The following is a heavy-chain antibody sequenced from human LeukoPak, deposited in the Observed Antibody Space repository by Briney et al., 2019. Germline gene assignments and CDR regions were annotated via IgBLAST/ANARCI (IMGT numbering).Heavy chain of an antibody. CDR1: GGTFSSYA. CDR2: IIPILGIA. Sequence: ASVKVSCKASGGTFSSYAIIWVRQAPGQGLEWMGRIIPILGIANYAQKFQGRVTITADKSTSTAYMELSSLRSEDTAGYYCAREVGVAAAGNFWFDPWGQGTLVTVSS. V-gene: IGHV1-69*04. CDR3: AREVGVAAAGNFWFDP. D-gene: IGHD6-13*01. J-gene: IGHJ5*02.